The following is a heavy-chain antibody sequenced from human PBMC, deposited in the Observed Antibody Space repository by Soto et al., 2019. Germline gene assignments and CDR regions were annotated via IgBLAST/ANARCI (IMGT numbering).Heavy chain of an antibody. CDR1: GGSISSYY. V-gene: IGHV4-59*01. D-gene: IGHD5-12*01. CDR3: ARVWRRDGYNWGFGY. J-gene: IGHJ4*02. CDR2: IYYSGST. Sequence: SETLSLTCTVSGGSISSYYWSWIRQPPGKGLEWIGYIYYSGSTNYNPSLKSRVTTSVDTSKNQFSLKLNSVTAADTAVYYCARVWRRDGYNWGFGYWGQGTLVTVSS.